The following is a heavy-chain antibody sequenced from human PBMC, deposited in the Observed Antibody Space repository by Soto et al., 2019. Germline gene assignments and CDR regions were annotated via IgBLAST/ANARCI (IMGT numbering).Heavy chain of an antibody. V-gene: IGHV4-59*01. D-gene: IGHD1-7*01. Sequence: SETLSLTCTVSCGSIISYYWSWIRQPPGKGLEWIGYIYYSGSTNYNPSLKSRVTISVDTSKNQFSLKLSSVTAADTAVYYCARGGDFKNYEYYFDYWGQGTLVTVSS. CDR3: ARGGDFKNYEYYFDY. CDR2: IYYSGST. CDR1: CGSIISYY. J-gene: IGHJ4*02.